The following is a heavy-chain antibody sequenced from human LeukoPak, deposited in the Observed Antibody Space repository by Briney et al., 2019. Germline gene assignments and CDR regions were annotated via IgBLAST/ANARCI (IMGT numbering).Heavy chain of an antibody. Sequence: SVKVSCKASGGTFSSYAISWVRKAPGQGLEWMGGIIPIFGTANYAQKFQGRVTITTDESTSTAYMELSSLRSEDTAVYYCAREAGTYYYYYYMDVWGKGTTVTVSS. J-gene: IGHJ6*03. CDR3: AREAGTYYYYYYMDV. CDR2: IIPIFGTA. CDR1: GGTFSSYA. D-gene: IGHD6-19*01. V-gene: IGHV1-69*05.